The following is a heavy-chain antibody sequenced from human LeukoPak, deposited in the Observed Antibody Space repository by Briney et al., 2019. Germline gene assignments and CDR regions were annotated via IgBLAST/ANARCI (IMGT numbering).Heavy chain of an antibody. D-gene: IGHD6-19*01. CDR3: ASQTDPQYLGGWYEAKTSFDY. CDR2: IKQDGSEK. J-gene: IGHJ4*02. Sequence: PGGSLRLSCAASGFTFSSYWMSWVRQAPGKGLEWVANIKQDGSEKYYVDSVKGRFTISRDNAKNSLYLQMNSLRAEDTAVYYCASQTDPQYLGGWYEAKTSFDYWGQGTLVTVSS. CDR1: GFTFSSYW. V-gene: IGHV3-7*01.